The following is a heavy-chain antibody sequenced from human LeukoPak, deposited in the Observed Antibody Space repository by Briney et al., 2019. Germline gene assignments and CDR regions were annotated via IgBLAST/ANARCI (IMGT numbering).Heavy chain of an antibody. V-gene: IGHV3-66*01. D-gene: IGHD6-13*01. CDR1: GFTVSSNY. CDR3: ARAGPSSSWHQFDY. CDR2: IYSGGST. Sequence: GGSLRLSCAASGFTVSSNYMSWVRQAPGKGLEWVSVIYSGGSTYYADSVKGRFTISRDDSKNTLYLQMNRLRAEDTAVYYCARAGPSSSWHQFDYWGQGTLVTVSS. J-gene: IGHJ4*02.